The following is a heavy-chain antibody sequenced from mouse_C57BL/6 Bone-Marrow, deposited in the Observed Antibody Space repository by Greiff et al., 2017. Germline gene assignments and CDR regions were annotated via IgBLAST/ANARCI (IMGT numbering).Heavy chain of an antibody. CDR2: IYPGSGST. CDR1: GYTFTSYW. Sequence: VQLQQPGAELVKPGASVKMSCKASGYTFTSYWITWVKQRPGQGLEWIGDIYPGSGSTNYNEKFKSKATLTVDTSSSTAYMQLSSLTSEDSAVYYWARSYGSSYEADYWGQGTTLTVSS. J-gene: IGHJ2*01. V-gene: IGHV1-55*01. D-gene: IGHD1-1*01. CDR3: ARSYGSSYEADY.